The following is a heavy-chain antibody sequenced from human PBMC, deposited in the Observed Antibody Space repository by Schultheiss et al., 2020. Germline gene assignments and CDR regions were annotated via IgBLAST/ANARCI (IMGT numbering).Heavy chain of an antibody. CDR1: GFTFINHA. CDR2: IRGTGDVT. CDR3: ARSFSQEWLVTDWLDP. V-gene: IGHV3-23*01. Sequence: GGSLRLSCAASGFTFINHAMTWVRQAPEKGLEWVSAIRGTGDVTYYADSVRDRFIISRDNSKNTVYLQMNGLGAEDTAIYYCARSFSQEWLVTDWLDPWGRGTLVTVSS. D-gene: IGHD6-19*01. J-gene: IGHJ5*02.